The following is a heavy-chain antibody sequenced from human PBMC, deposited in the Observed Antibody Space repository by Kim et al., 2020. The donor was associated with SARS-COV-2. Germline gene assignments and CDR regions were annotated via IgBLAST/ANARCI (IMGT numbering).Heavy chain of an antibody. CDR3: ARALDSTGFYH. CDR1: GGSLIGYY. V-gene: IGHV4-34*01. CDR2: VTHGGST. D-gene: IGHD3-22*01. J-gene: IGHJ4*02. Sequence: SETQSLTCSVSGGSLIGYYWAWIRQTPGKGLEWIGEVTHGGSTNYSPSLKDRVSISVDMSKRQFSLNLASVTAADTAVYFCARALDSTGFYHWGQGTLVT.